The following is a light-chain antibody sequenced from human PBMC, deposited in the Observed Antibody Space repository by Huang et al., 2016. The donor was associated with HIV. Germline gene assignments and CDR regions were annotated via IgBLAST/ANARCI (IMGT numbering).Light chain of an antibody. V-gene: IGKV3-11*01. CDR3: QQRGDWPLT. J-gene: IGKJ4*01. Sequence: EIVLTQSPATLSLSPGERATLSCRASQSIINFLAWYQQKPGQAPRLRIYDAANRATGIPARFSGSGSGTDFTLTISSLEPEEFAVYYCQQRGDWPLTFGGGTKVEI. CDR1: QSIINF. CDR2: DAA.